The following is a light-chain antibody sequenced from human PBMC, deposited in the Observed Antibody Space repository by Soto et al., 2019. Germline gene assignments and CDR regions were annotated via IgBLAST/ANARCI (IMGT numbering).Light chain of an antibody. V-gene: IGLV2-11*01. CDR3: CAFAGSSILI. J-gene: IGLJ2*01. Sequence: QSALTQPGSVSGSPGQSVTISCSGTSSDVGGYNYVSWYQLHPGKAPKLIISDVTKRPSGIPYRFSGSKSGNTASLTISGLQAEDEADYDCCAFAGSSILIFGGGTKLTVL. CDR1: SSDVGGYNY. CDR2: DVT.